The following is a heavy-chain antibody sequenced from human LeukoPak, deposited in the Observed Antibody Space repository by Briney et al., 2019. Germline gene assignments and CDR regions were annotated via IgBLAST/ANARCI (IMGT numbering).Heavy chain of an antibody. V-gene: IGHV5-51*01. J-gene: IGHJ4*02. D-gene: IGHD2-2*01. CDR3: ARRVGYCATTSCYFDY. CDR2: IYPGDSDI. CDR1: GYSFTSYW. Sequence: RGESLTISCQASGYSFTSYWIGWVRPMPAQGLGWLGIIYPGDSDIRYSPSFQGQVTISVDKSVSTAYLQWSSLKASDTAIYYCARRVGYCATTSCYFDYWGQGTLVTVFS.